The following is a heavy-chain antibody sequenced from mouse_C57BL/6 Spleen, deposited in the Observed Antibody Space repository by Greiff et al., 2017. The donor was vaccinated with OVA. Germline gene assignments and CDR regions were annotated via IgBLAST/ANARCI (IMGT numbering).Heavy chain of an antibody. D-gene: IGHD1-1*01. J-gene: IGHJ4*01. CDR1: GYTFTSYW. CDR2: IDPSDSYT. V-gene: IGHV1-69*01. CDR3: AREETVVASMDY. Sequence: QVQLQQPGAELVMPGASVKLSCKASGYTFTSYWMHWVKQRPGQGLEWIGEIDPSDSYTNYNQKFKGKSTLTVDKSSSTAYVQLSSLTSEDSAVYYCAREETVVASMDYWGQGTSVTVSS.